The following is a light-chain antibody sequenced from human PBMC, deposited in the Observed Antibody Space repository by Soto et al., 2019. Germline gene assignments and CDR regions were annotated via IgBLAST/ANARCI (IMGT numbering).Light chain of an antibody. Sequence: QSALTQPASVARSPCRASHISCTRTRSDYGGYNYVSWYQQHPGKAPKLMIYDVSNRPSGVSNRFSGSKSGNTASLTISGLQAEDEADYYCSSYTSSSTLYVFGTGTKVTVL. J-gene: IGLJ1*01. CDR3: SSYTSSSTLYV. CDR2: DVS. CDR1: RSDYGGYNY. V-gene: IGLV2-14*01.